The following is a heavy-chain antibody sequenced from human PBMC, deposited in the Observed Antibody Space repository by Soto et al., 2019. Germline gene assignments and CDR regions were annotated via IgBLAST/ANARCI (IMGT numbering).Heavy chain of an antibody. D-gene: IGHD4-17*01. CDR3: AKDLRAVSTVTRADS. CDR2: ISGNGGGT. J-gene: IGHJ4*02. Sequence: EVQLLESGGGLVSPGGSLRLSCAASGFTFSSYAMSWVRQAPGKGLEWVSAISGNGGGTYYPDSVKGRFTISRDNSKNMLFLQMNSLGAEGTAVYYCAKDLRAVSTVTRADSWGLGTLVTVSS. V-gene: IGHV3-23*01. CDR1: GFTFSSYA.